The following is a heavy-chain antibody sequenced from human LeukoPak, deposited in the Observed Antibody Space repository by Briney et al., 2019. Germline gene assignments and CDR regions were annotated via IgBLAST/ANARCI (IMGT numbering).Heavy chain of an antibody. V-gene: IGHV4-59*01. CDR1: GGSISYY. D-gene: IGHD5-24*01. CDR2: IYYNGST. CDR3: ARGGSQGSSYNSAFDI. Sequence: SETLSLTCTVSGGSISYYWSWIRQPPGKGLEWIGYIYYNGSTNYNPSLKSRLTISVDTSKNQFSLKLSSVTAADTAMYYCARGGSQGSSYNSAFDIWGHGTMVSVSS. J-gene: IGHJ3*02.